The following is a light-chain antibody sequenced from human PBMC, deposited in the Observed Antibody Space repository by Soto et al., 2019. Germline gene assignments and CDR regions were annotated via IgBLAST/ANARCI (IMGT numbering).Light chain of an antibody. J-gene: IGLJ1*01. Sequence: QSVLTQPPSVSAAPGQKVTISCSGSSSNIGNNYVSWYQQLPGTAPKLLIYENNKRPSGIPDRFSGSKSGTSATLGITGLQTGDEADYYCQSYDNSLSGSGVFGTGTKLTVL. CDR3: QSYDNSLSGSGV. CDR2: ENN. CDR1: SSNIGNNY. V-gene: IGLV1-51*01.